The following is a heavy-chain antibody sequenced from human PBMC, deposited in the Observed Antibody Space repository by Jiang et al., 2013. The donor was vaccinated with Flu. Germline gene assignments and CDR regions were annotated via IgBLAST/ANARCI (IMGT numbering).Heavy chain of an antibody. D-gene: IGHD3-3*01. CDR3: ARHATRGPNYDFWSGYYSGAYYFDY. V-gene: IGHV4-34*01. CDR1: GGSFSGYY. J-gene: IGHJ4*02. Sequence: VLLKPSETLSLTCAVYGGSFSGYYWSWIRQPPGKGLEWIGEINHSGSTNYNPSLKSRVTISVDTSKNQFSLKLSSVTAADTAVYYCARHATRGPNYDFWSGYYSGAYYFDYWGQGTLVTVSS. CDR2: INHSGST.